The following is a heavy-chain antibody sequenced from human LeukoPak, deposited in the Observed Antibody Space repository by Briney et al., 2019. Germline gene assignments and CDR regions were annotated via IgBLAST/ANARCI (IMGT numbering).Heavy chain of an antibody. J-gene: IGHJ4*02. Sequence: SQTLSLTCAVIDASINIGGYYWSWIRQSPGKGLEWIGYIYHSGSTYYNPSLKSRVTISVDRSKNQFSLKLSSVTAAVTAVYYCASILGYCSSTSCYRRGVDYWGQGTLVTVSS. D-gene: IGHD2-2*02. CDR1: DASINIGGYY. CDR2: IYHSGST. CDR3: ASILGYCSSTSCYRRGVDY. V-gene: IGHV4-30-2*06.